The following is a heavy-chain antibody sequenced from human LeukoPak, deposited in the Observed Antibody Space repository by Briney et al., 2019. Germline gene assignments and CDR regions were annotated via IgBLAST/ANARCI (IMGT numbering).Heavy chain of an antibody. V-gene: IGHV1-18*01. CDR1: GFTFTNYG. CDR3: TREDFRPAPGHYSDH. D-gene: IGHD6-6*01. Sequence: ASVKVSCKASGFTFTNYGISWVRQAPGQGLEWMGWISAYNGDTNYAQKLQDRVTMTTDKSTSTAYMELRSLRSDDTAVYYCTREDFRPAPGHYSDHWGQGTLVIVSS. CDR2: ISAYNGDT. J-gene: IGHJ4*02.